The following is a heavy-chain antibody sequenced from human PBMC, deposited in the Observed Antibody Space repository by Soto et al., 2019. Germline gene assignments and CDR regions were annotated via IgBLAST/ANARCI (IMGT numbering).Heavy chain of an antibody. D-gene: IGHD5-18*01. Sequence: GGSLRLSCVASGFIFSEYAMSWVRQAPGKGLEWVAVIGGDGSNKIYADSVKGRFTISRDNSKNTLYLQMNSLRAEDTAVYYCAKDFGYSYGYFDYWGQGTLVTVSS. V-gene: IGHV3-23*01. J-gene: IGHJ4*02. CDR3: AKDFGYSYGYFDY. CDR1: GFIFSEYA. CDR2: IGGDGSNK.